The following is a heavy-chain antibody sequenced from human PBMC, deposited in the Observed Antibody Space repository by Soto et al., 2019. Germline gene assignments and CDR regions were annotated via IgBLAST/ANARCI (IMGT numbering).Heavy chain of an antibody. CDR1: GHTFNNFA. CDR3: AREQTRWLKDAFDI. V-gene: IGHV1-18*01. J-gene: IGHJ3*02. CDR2: ISPYNGET. D-gene: IGHD5-12*01. Sequence: QVQLVQSGPEVKKPGASVRVSCKASGHTFNNFAINWVRQAPGQGLEWLGWISPYNGETEYAQKFQGRVIMTTDASTSTAYWEGRSLRSDETAVYYCAREQTRWLKDAFDIWGQGTMVIVSS.